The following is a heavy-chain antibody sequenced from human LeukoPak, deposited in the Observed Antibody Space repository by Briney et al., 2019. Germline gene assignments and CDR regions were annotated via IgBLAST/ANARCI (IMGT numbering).Heavy chain of an antibody. Sequence: SVKVSCKASGGTFSSYAISWVRQAPGQGLEWMGRIIPILGIANYTQRLQGRVTITADKSTSTAYMELCSLRSEDTAVYYCARDHSSSSWFDPWGQGTLVTVSS. V-gene: IGHV1-69*04. CDR1: GGTFSSYA. CDR2: IIPILGIA. J-gene: IGHJ5*02. CDR3: ARDHSSSSWFDP. D-gene: IGHD6-13*01.